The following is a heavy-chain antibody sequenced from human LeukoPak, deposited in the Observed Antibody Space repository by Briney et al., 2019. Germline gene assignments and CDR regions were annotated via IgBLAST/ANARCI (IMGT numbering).Heavy chain of an antibody. V-gene: IGHV4-34*01. Sequence: SETLSLTCAVYGGSFSGYYWSWIRQPPGKGLEWIGEINHSGSTNYNPSLKSRVTISVDTSKNQFSLKLSSVTAADTAVYYCARLDFWSGYPDYWGQGTLVTVSS. CDR1: GGSFSGYY. CDR3: ARLDFWSGYPDY. D-gene: IGHD3-3*01. CDR2: INHSGST. J-gene: IGHJ4*02.